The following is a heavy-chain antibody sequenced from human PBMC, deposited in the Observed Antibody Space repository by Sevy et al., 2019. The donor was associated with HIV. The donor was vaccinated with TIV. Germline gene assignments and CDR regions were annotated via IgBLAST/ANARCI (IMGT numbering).Heavy chain of an antibody. CDR2: ISGSGNTI. D-gene: IGHD1-26*01. J-gene: IGHJ4*02. CDR3: ARAGGSWALRY. CDR1: GFIFSDYY. V-gene: IGHV3-11*01. Sequence: GGSLRLSCAASGFIFSDYYMGWIRQAPGKGLEWVSYISGSGNTIDYTDSVKGRFTISRDNAKDSLYLQMNSLRAEDTAVYYCARAGGSWALRYWGQGSLVTVSS.